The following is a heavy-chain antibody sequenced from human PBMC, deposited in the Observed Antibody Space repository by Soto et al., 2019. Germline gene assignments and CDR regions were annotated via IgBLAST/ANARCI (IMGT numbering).Heavy chain of an antibody. J-gene: IGHJ6*02. CDR2: IKQDGSEK. CDR1: GFTFSSYW. CDR3: ARDRYSTSSIGMDV. Sequence: EVQLVESGGDLVQPGGSLRLSCAASGFTFSSYWMIWVRQAPGKGLEWVANIKQDGSEKHYVDSVEGRFTISRDNAKKSLYLQMNSLRAEDTAVYYCARDRYSTSSIGMDVWGQGTTVTVSS. D-gene: IGHD6-13*01. V-gene: IGHV3-7*01.